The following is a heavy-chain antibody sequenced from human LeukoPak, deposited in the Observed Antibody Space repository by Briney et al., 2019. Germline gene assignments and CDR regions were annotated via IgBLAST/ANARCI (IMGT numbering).Heavy chain of an antibody. Sequence: HPGVTLRLSCAASGFTFSSYAMSWVRKAPGKGLEWVSAISGSGGTTYCADSVKGRVTISRDSSKNTLYLQMNSLRAEDTAVYYCATQVPSDPHFDYWGQGTLVTVSS. J-gene: IGHJ4*02. V-gene: IGHV3-23*01. D-gene: IGHD4/OR15-4a*01. CDR1: GFTFSSYA. CDR2: ISGSGGTT. CDR3: ATQVPSDPHFDY.